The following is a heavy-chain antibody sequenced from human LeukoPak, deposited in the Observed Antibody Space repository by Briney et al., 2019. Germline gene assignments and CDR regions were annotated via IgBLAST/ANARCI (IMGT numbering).Heavy chain of an antibody. CDR1: GGTFSSYA. D-gene: IGHD1/OR15-1a*01. Sequence: GASVKVSCKASGGTFSSYAISWVRRAPGQGLEWMGGIIPIFGTANYAQKFQGRVTITTDESTSTAYMELSSLRSEDTAVYYCARVGEHYYFDFWGQGTLVTVSS. CDR3: ARVGEHYYFDF. J-gene: IGHJ4*02. V-gene: IGHV1-69*05. CDR2: IIPIFGTA.